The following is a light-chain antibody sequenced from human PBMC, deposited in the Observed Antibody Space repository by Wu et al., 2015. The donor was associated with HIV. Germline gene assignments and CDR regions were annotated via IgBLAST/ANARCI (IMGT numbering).Light chain of an antibody. J-gene: IGKJ1*01. Sequence: EIVLTQSPGTLSLSPGERATLSCRASQSVRSDYLGWYQQRPGQAPRLLIYGASSGVTGIPDRFSGSGSGTDFTLTISRLEPEDFAVYYCQQYGDSWTFGRGTKVEIK. V-gene: IGKV3-20*01. CDR3: QQYGDSWT. CDR2: GAS. CDR1: QSVRSDY.